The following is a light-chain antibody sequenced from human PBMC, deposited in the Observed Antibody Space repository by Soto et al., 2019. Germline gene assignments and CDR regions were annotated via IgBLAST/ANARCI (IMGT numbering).Light chain of an antibody. J-gene: IGLJ1*01. V-gene: IGLV1-40*01. Sequence: QLVLTQPPSVSGAPGQRVTISCTGSSSNIGTGYDVHWYQQLPGTAPKLLLYGNTNRPSGVPDRVSGSKSGTSASLAITGLQAEDEADYYCQSYDSSLSGYVFGTGTKLTVL. CDR3: QSYDSSLSGYV. CDR1: SSNIGTGYD. CDR2: GNT.